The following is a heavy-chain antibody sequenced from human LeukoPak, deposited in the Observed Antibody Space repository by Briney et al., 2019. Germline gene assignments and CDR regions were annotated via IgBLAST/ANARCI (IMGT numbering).Heavy chain of an antibody. CDR3: VRVVAVASLDNWFDP. Sequence: PSQTLSLTCTVSCGSISSGSYYWSWIRQPAGKGLEWIGRIYTSGSTNYNPSLKSRVTISVDTSKNQFSLKLSSVTAADTAVYYCVRVVAVASLDNWFDPWGQGTLVTVSS. J-gene: IGHJ5*02. V-gene: IGHV4-61*02. CDR2: IYTSGST. D-gene: IGHD6-19*01. CDR1: CGSISSGSYY.